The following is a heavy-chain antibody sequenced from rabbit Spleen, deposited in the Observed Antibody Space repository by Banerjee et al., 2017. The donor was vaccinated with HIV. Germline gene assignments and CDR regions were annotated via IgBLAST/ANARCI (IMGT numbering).Heavy chain of an antibody. V-gene: IGHV1S40*01. D-gene: IGHD6-1*01. Sequence: YATWAKGRFTISRTSSTTVTLRMTSLTAADTATYFCARDAGYAGYGYAMMAYYFNLWGPGTLVTVS. CDR3: ARDAGYAGYGYAMMAYYFNL. J-gene: IGHJ4*01.